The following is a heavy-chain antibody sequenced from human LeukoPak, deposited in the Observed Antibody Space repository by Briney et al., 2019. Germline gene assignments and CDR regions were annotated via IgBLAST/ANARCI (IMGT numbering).Heavy chain of an antibody. CDR3: VRDSSGTLAFDV. D-gene: IGHD3-22*01. CDR2: IFHDGTT. Sequence: SETLSLTCTVSGYAISSGYYWGWIRRTPGKGLEWIAKIFHDGTTHYNPSLKSRLTISVDTSRNDFSLRLNSVTASDTAIYYCVRDSSGTLAFDVWGQGTMVTVSS. J-gene: IGHJ3*01. V-gene: IGHV4-38-2*02. CDR1: GYAISSGYY.